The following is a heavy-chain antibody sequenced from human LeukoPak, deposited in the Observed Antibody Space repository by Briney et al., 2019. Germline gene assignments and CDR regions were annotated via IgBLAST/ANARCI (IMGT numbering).Heavy chain of an antibody. V-gene: IGHV3-43*02. D-gene: IGHD5-12*01. Sequence: GGSLRPSCAASGFTFDDYAMHWVRQAPGKGLEWVSLISGDGGSTYYADSVKGRFTISRDNSKNSLYLQMNSLRTEDTALYYCAKDIGGYDLGLTFDYWGQGTLVTVSS. CDR3: AKDIGGYDLGLTFDY. CDR2: ISGDGGST. CDR1: GFTFDDYA. J-gene: IGHJ4*02.